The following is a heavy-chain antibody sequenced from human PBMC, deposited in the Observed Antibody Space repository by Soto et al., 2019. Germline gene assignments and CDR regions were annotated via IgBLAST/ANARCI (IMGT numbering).Heavy chain of an antibody. J-gene: IGHJ6*02. CDR1: GGTFGSYA. Sequence: QVQLVQSGAEVKKPGSSVKVSCKASGGTFGSYAISWVRQAPGQGLEWMGGIIPIPGTANYAHKFQGRVTIAAYESTSTAYMELSSLRSEDTAVYYCARSQGSSTSLEIYYYYYYGMDVWGQGTTVTVSS. CDR3: ARSQGSSTSLEIYYYYYYGMDV. V-gene: IGHV1-69*01. CDR2: IIPIPGTA. D-gene: IGHD2-2*01.